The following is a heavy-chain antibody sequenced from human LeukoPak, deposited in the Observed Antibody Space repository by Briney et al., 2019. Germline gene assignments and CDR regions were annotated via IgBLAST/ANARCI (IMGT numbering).Heavy chain of an antibody. V-gene: IGHV3-30*04. CDR3: ANTDTAMVTGDY. Sequence: GGSLRLSCAASEFTFSSYAMYWVRQAPDQGLEWVALISYDGTNKYYADSVKGRFTISRDNSKNTLYLQMSSLRAEDTAVYYCANTDTAMVTGDYWGQGTLVTASS. J-gene: IGHJ4*02. CDR1: EFTFSSYA. CDR2: ISYDGTNK. D-gene: IGHD5-18*01.